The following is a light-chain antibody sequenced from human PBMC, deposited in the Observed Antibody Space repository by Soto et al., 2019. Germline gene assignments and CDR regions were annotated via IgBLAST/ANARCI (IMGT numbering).Light chain of an antibody. CDR1: QSISSS. J-gene: IGKJ5*01. V-gene: IGKV3-11*01. CDR2: DAS. CDR3: QQRSNWPPIT. Sequence: IILTQSPTTLSLSPGQTATLSRTASQSISSSLAWYQQKPGQAPRLLIYDASNRATGIPARFSGSGSGTDFTLTISSLEPEDFAIYYCQQRSNWPPITFGQGTRLTI.